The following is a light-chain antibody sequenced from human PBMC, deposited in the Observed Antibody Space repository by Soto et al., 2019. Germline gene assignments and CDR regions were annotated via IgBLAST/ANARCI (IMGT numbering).Light chain of an antibody. J-gene: IGKJ4*01. V-gene: IGKV3-11*01. CDR2: DSS. CDR3: QQRSIWPPA. Sequence: EIVMTQSPATLSLSPGERATLSCRASRSVGTYLAWYQQKPGQAPRLLIYDSSKRATDIPARFSGSGSGTDFTLTISSLEPEDFAVYYCQQRSIWPPAFGGGTKVEIK. CDR1: RSVGTY.